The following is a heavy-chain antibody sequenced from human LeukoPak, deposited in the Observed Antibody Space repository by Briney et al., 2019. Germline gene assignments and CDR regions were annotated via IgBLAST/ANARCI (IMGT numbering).Heavy chain of an antibody. CDR1: GYTFTSYD. CDR3: ARGPGYYFDSSGYSGYFDY. V-gene: IGHV1-46*01. J-gene: IGHJ4*02. D-gene: IGHD3-22*01. CDR2: INPSGGST. Sequence: GASVKVSCKASGYTFTSYDINWVRQAPGQGLEWMGLINPSGGSTSYAQKFQGRVTMTRDTSTNTVYMELSSLRSEDTAVYYCARGPGYYFDSSGYSGYFDYWGQGTLVTVSS.